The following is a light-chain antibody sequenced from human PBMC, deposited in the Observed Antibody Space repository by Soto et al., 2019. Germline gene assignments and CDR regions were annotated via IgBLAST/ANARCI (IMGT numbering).Light chain of an antibody. CDR3: QQYCSSIT. Sequence: EIVLTQSPGTLSLSPGERATLSCRASQSVSSSYLAWYQQKPGQAPRLLIYGASSRATGIPDRFSGSGSGTDFTLTISRLEPEELAVYYCQQYCSSITFGQGRRLDTK. CDR1: QSVSSSY. J-gene: IGKJ5*01. CDR2: GAS. V-gene: IGKV3-20*01.